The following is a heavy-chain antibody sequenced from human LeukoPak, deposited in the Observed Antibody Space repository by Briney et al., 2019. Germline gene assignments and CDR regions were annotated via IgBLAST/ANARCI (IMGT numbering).Heavy chain of an antibody. CDR2: INHSGST. Sequence: SETLSLTCAVYGGSFSGYYWSWIRQPPGKGLEWIGEINHSGSTNYNPSLKSRVTISVDTSKNQFSLKLSSVTAADTAVYYCARRPQSIRDYYYYMDVWGKGTTVTISS. D-gene: IGHD4-11*01. CDR3: ARRPQSIRDYYYYMDV. CDR1: GGSFSGYY. J-gene: IGHJ6*03. V-gene: IGHV4-34*01.